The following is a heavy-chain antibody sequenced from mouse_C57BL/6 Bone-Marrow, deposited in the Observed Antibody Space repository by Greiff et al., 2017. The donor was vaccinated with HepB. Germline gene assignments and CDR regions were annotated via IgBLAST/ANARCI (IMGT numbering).Heavy chain of an antibody. CDR3: ARSRYSRDWYFDV. CDR2: INPSNGGT. D-gene: IGHD2-5*01. J-gene: IGHJ1*03. CDR1: GYTLTSYW. Sequence: QVQLQQPGTELVKPGASVKLSCKASGYTLTSYWMHWVKQRPGQGLEWIGNINPSNGGTNYNEKLKSKATLTVDKSSSTAYMQLSSLTSEDSAVYYCARSRYSRDWYFDVWGTGTTVTVSS. V-gene: IGHV1-53*01.